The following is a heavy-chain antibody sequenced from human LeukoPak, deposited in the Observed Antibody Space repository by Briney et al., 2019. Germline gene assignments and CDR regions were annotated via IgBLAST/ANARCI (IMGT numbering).Heavy chain of an antibody. V-gene: IGHV4-61*02. Sequence: PSQTLSLTCTVSGGSISSGSYYWSWIRQPAGKGLEWIGRIYTSGSTNYNPSLKSRVTISVDTSKNQFSLELSSVTAADTAVYYCARGAYDFWSGDASGAFDIWGQGTMVTVSS. CDR2: IYTSGST. J-gene: IGHJ3*02. D-gene: IGHD3-3*01. CDR1: GGSISSGSYY. CDR3: ARGAYDFWSGDASGAFDI.